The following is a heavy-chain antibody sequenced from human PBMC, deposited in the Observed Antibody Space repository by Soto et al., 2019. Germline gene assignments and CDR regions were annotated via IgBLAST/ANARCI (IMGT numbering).Heavy chain of an antibody. CDR3: ARYKYCTNGVCYTGVYYYYHVMDV. J-gene: IGHJ6*02. Sequence: QVQLVQSGAEVKKPGSSVKVSCQASGGTFSSYAISWVRQAPGQGLEWMGGIIPIFGTANYAQKFQGRVTSTADESTSTGYLELWSLRSEDTAVYYCARYKYCTNGVCYTGVYYYYHVMDVWGQGNTVTVSS. CDR2: IIPIFGTA. V-gene: IGHV1-69*01. D-gene: IGHD2-8*01. CDR1: GGTFSSYA.